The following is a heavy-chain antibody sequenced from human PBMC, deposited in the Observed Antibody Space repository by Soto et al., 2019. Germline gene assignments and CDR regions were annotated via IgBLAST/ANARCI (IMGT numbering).Heavy chain of an antibody. CDR2: MNPNSGNT. J-gene: IGHJ6*02. D-gene: IGHD6-6*01. Sequence: ASVKVSCKASGYTFTSYDINWVRQATGQGLEWMGWMNPNSGNTGYAQKFQGRVTMTRSTSISTAYMELSSLRSEDTAVYYCAMRLAARPPFHYYGMDVWGQGTTVTVSS. CDR3: AMRLAARPPFHYYGMDV. CDR1: GYTFTSYD. V-gene: IGHV1-8*01.